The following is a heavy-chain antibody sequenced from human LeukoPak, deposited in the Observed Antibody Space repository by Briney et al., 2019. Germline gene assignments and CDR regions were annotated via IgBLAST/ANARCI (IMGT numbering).Heavy chain of an antibody. CDR3: ARDPWYCSGGSCYSLKNRFYFDY. V-gene: IGHV1-2*02. J-gene: IGHJ4*02. D-gene: IGHD2-15*01. Sequence: GASVKVSCKASGYTFTGYYMHWVRQAPGQGRAWMGWINHNSGGTNYAQKFQGRVTMTRDTSISTAYMELSRLRSDDTAVYYCARDPWYCSGGSCYSLKNRFYFDYWGQGTLVAVSS. CDR2: INHNSGGT. CDR1: GYTFTGYY.